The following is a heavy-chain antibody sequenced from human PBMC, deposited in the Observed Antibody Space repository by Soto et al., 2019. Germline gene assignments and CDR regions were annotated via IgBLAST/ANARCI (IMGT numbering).Heavy chain of an antibody. Sequence: SETLSLTCTVSGASISSSYWSWIRQSPGKGLEWIGYVYYSGSTNYNPSLKSRVTISVDTSKNQFSLKLSSVTAADTAVYYCARVYYDSSGQSNTFDIWGQGTMVTVSS. CDR2: VYYSGST. D-gene: IGHD3-22*01. J-gene: IGHJ3*02. CDR3: ARVYYDSSGQSNTFDI. V-gene: IGHV4-59*01. CDR1: GASISSSY.